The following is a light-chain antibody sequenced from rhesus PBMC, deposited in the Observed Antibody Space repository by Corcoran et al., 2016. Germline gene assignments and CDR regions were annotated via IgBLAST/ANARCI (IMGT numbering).Light chain of an antibody. CDR3: LQYISSPYS. CDR2: KAS. J-gene: IGKJ2*01. Sequence: DIQMTQSPSSLSASVGDRVTITCRPSEDVNNYLNWYQQQPGKTPKLLIVKASSLQNGVPSRFSGIGPGTDFTLTSSSLQPEDFATYYCLQYISSPYSFGQGTKVEIK. V-gene: IGKV1-22*01. CDR1: EDVNNY.